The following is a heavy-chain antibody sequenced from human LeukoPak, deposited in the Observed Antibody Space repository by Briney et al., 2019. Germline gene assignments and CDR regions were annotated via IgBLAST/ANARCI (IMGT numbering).Heavy chain of an antibody. J-gene: IGHJ4*02. CDR3: ARRAFHNDNSDYYFAH. D-gene: IGHD3-22*01. CDR1: GYSFTFYW. V-gene: IGHV5-51*01. Sequence: GESLKISCKGSGYSFTFYWIGWVRQMPGKGLEWVGLIYPGEFDIRYSPSFQGQVTISADKSISTAYLQWKSLKASDTAMYYCARRAFHNDNSDYYFAHWGQGTLVTVSS. CDR2: IYPGEFDI.